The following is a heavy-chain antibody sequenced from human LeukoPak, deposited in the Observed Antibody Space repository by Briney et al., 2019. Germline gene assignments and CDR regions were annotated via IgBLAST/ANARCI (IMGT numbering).Heavy chain of an antibody. CDR1: RGSIDSTNYY. CDR2: IFYSGTS. V-gene: IGHV4-39*07. D-gene: IGHD6-19*01. CDR3: ARDRGAVAGYFDY. Sequence: PSETLSLTCSVSRGSIDSTNYYWAWIRQPPGKGLEWIGTIFYSGTSHSNPSLRSRLTMSVDTSRNQFSMNLRSLTAADTALYFCARDRGAVAGYFDYLGQGTQVTVSS. J-gene: IGHJ4*02.